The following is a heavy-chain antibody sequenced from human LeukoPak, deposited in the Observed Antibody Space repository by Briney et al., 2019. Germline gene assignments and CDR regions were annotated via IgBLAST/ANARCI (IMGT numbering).Heavy chain of an antibody. D-gene: IGHD3-10*01. CDR3: ASGSGSYRTPYYYMDV. CDR1: GFTVSSNY. J-gene: IGHJ6*03. V-gene: IGHV3-53*01. Sequence: PGGSLRLSCAASGFTVSSNYMSWVRQAPGKGLEWVSIIYSGGSTYYADSVKGRFTISRDNSKNTLYLQMNSLRAEGTAVYYCASGSGSYRTPYYYMDVWGKGTTVTVSS. CDR2: IYSGGST.